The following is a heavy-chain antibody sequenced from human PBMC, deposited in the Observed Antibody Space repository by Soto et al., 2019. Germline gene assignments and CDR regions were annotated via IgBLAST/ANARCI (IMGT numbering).Heavy chain of an antibody. CDR3: ARGLDYDSSGYYFDH. Sequence: AGGSLRLSCAASGFTFSTYGIHWVRQAPGKGLEWVSFISYDGIHKYYADSVKGRFTISRDNGKSTLFLQMNSLRAEDTAMYYCARGLDYDSSGYYFDHWGRGTMVTVSS. V-gene: IGHV3-30*03. J-gene: IGHJ4*02. CDR2: ISYDGIHK. D-gene: IGHD3-22*01. CDR1: GFTFSTYG.